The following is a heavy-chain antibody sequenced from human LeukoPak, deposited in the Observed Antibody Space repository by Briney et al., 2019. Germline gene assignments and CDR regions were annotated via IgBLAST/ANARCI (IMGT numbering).Heavy chain of an antibody. CDR2: IYYSGST. V-gene: IGHV4-59*01. J-gene: IGHJ4*02. CDR3: ARDGYNAPLGAFDY. D-gene: IGHD5-24*01. CDR1: GGSISSYY. Sequence: SETLSLTCTVSGGSISSYYWSWIRQPPGKGLEWIGYIYYSGSTNYNPSLKSRVTISVDTSKNQFSLKLSSVTAADTAVYYCARDGYNAPLGAFDYWGQGTLVTVSS.